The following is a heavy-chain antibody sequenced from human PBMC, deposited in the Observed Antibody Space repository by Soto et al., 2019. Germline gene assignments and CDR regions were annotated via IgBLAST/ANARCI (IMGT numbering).Heavy chain of an antibody. V-gene: IGHV5-51*01. J-gene: IGHJ4*02. CDR3: ARPGAPTDTVVYDF. CDR2: IYPGDSET. Sequence: AGESLKISCKASGYSFANYWIGWVCQKPGKGLEWMGVIYPGDSETTYSPSFEGQVIISVDRSRGTAFLEWSSLKASDTAMYYCARPGAPTDTVVYDFWGQGTQVTVS. D-gene: IGHD5-18*01. CDR1: GYSFANYW.